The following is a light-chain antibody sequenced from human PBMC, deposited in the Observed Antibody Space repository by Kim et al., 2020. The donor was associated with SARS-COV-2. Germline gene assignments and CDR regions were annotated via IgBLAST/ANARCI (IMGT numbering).Light chain of an antibody. CDR3: QQYNSYPYT. J-gene: IGKJ2*01. V-gene: IGKV1-16*02. Sequence: DIQLTQSPSSLSASVGDRVTITCRASQGISTFLGWFQQQPGKAPKSLIFGASTLQTGVPSKFSGSGSGTDFTLTISNPQPEDFATYYCQQYNSYPYTFGQGTKLEI. CDR2: GAS. CDR1: QGISTF.